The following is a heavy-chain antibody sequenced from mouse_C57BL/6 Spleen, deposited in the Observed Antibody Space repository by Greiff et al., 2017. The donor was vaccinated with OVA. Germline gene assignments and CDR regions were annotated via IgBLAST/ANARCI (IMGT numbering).Heavy chain of an antibody. CDR3: ARYPPHYYGSSYFDD. CDR1: GFTFPDYY. V-gene: IGHV7-3*01. Sequence: EVKLVESGAGFVLPGGSLTLSCPASGFTFPDYYMTWFPQPPGKALEWLGFISNTANGYTTEYSFSVKGRFTFYRDNSQSILYLQMNALRAEDSATYYCARYPPHYYGSSYFDDWGKGTTRTVSS. CDR2: ISNTANGYTT. D-gene: IGHD1-1*01. J-gene: IGHJ2*01.